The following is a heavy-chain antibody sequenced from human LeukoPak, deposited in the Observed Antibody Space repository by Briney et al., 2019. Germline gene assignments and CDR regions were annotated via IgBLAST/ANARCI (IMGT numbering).Heavy chain of an antibody. V-gene: IGHV1-2*02. CDR2: INPKTGGT. Sequence: RWASVKVSCKASGYTFTDSYVHWVRQAPGQGLEWMGWINPKTGGTNYAQRFQGRVTMTRDTSIRTAYMELNSLRSDDTAVYYCARDGRLTIFVRGIITEGSPPKNWGQGTLVTVSS. J-gene: IGHJ4*02. D-gene: IGHD3-10*01. CDR1: GYTFTDSY. CDR3: ARDGRLTIFVRGIITEGSPPKN.